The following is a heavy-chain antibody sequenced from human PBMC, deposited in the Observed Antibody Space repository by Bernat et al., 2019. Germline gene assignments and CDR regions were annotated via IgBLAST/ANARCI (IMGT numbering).Heavy chain of an antibody. V-gene: IGHV3-23*01. CDR3: AKDHVLLWFGELLFYFDY. CDR1: GFTFSSYA. Sequence: EVQLLESGGGLVQPGGSLRLSCAASGFTFSSYAMSWVRQAPGKGLEWVSAISGSGGSTYYADSVKGRFTISRDNSKNTLYLQMNRLRAEDTAVYYCAKDHVLLWFGELLFYFDYWGQGTLVTVSS. D-gene: IGHD3-10*01. CDR2: ISGSGGST. J-gene: IGHJ4*02.